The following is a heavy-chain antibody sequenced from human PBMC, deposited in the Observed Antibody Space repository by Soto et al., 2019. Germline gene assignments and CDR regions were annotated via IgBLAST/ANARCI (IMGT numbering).Heavy chain of an antibody. CDR2: IIPICGTA. Sequence: QVQLVQSGAEVKKPGSSVKVSCKASGGTFSSYAISWVRQAPGQGLEWMGGIIPICGTANYAQKFQGRVTITADESTSTAYMELSSMRSEDTAVYYCARKEEEVSDSSSYYFDYWGQGTLVTVSS. CDR3: ARKEEEVSDSSSYYFDY. V-gene: IGHV1-69*01. J-gene: IGHJ4*02. CDR1: GGTFSSYA. D-gene: IGHD6-13*01.